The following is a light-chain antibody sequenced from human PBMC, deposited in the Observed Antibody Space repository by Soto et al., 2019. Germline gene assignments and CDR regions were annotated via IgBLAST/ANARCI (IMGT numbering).Light chain of an antibody. CDR3: SSYTSSSTL. Sequence: QSVLTQPASVSGSPGQSITISCTGTSSDVGGYKYVSWYQQHPGKAPKLMIYEVSHRPSGVSNRFSGSKSGNTASLTISGLQAEDEADYYCSSYTSSSTLFGTGTKLTVL. V-gene: IGLV2-14*01. J-gene: IGLJ1*01. CDR2: EVS. CDR1: SSDVGGYKY.